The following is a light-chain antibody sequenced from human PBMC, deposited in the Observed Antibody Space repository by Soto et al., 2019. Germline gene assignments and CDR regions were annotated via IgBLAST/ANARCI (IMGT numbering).Light chain of an antibody. V-gene: IGLV2-14*01. CDR3: SSYTSSSTLV. CDR1: TSDVGGYNY. Sequence: QSALAHPACVSLSPGHSITVSCTGTTSDVGGYNYVSLYQQHPGKAPKLMIYEVSNRPSGVSNRFSGSKSGNTASLTISGLQAEDEADYYCSSYTSSSTLVFGTGTKVTVL. J-gene: IGLJ1*01. CDR2: EVS.